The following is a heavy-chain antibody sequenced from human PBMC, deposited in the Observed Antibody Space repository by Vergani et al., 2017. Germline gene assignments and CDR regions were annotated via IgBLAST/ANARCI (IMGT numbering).Heavy chain of an antibody. CDR3: ARECDSVDDYGGCFPFDY. D-gene: IGHD4-23*01. CDR1: GFTFSSYS. Sequence: EVQLVESGGGLVKPGGSLRLSCAASGFTFSSYSMNWVRQAPGKGLEWVSSISSSSSYIYYADSVKGRFTISRDNAKNSLYLQMNSLRAEDTAVYYCARECDSVDDYGGCFPFDYWGQGTLVTVSS. V-gene: IGHV3-21*01. J-gene: IGHJ4*02. CDR2: ISSSSSYI.